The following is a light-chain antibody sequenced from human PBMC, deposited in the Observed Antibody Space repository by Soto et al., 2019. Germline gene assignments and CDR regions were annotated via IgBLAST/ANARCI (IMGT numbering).Light chain of an antibody. J-gene: IGKJ1*01. Sequence: DIQMTQYPSTLSASVGDRVTITCRASQSISSWLAWYQQKRGKAPKLLIYDASSLESGVPSRFSGSGSGTEFTLTISSLQPDDFATYYCQQYNSYSGTFGQGTKVDI. CDR1: QSISSW. V-gene: IGKV1-5*01. CDR2: DAS. CDR3: QQYNSYSGT.